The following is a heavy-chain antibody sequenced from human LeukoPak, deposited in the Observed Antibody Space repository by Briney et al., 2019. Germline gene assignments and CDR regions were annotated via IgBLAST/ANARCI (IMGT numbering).Heavy chain of an antibody. J-gene: IGHJ4*02. CDR2: IYTSGST. CDR1: GGSISSYY. V-gene: IGHV4-4*09. Sequence: SETLFLTCTVSGGSISSYYWSWIRQPPGKGLEWIGYIYTSGSTNYNPSLKSRVTISVDTSKNQFSLKLSSVTAADTAVYYCAGSVEMATSIDYWGQGTLVTVSS. D-gene: IGHD5-24*01. CDR3: AGSVEMATSIDY.